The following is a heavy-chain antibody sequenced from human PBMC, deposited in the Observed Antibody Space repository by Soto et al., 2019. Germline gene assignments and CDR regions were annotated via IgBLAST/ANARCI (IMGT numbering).Heavy chain of an antibody. CDR1: GGTFSSYT. CDR3: AIVVVPVAKGWFDP. V-gene: IGHV1-69*02. Sequence: QVQLVQSGAEVKKPGSSVKVSCKASGGTFSSYTISWVRQAPGQGLEWMGRIIPILGIANYAQKFQGRVTITADKSTSTAYMELSSLRSGDTAVYYCAIVVVPVAKGWFDPWGQGTLVTVSS. J-gene: IGHJ5*02. CDR2: IIPILGIA. D-gene: IGHD2-2*01.